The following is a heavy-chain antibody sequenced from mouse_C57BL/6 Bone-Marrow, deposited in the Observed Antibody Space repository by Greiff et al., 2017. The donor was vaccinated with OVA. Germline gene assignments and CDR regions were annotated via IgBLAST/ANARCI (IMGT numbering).Heavy chain of an antibody. CDR2: ISDGGSYT. J-gene: IGHJ3*01. CDR1: GFTFSSYA. CDR3: ARGGLIRTGFAY. V-gene: IGHV5-4*03. Sequence: EVKVEESGGGLVKPGGSLKLSCAASGFTFSSYAMSWVRQTPEKRLEWVATISDGGSYTYYPDNVKGRFTISRDNAKNNLYLQMSHLKSEDTAMYYCARGGLIRTGFAYWGQGTLVTVSA. D-gene: IGHD3-1*01.